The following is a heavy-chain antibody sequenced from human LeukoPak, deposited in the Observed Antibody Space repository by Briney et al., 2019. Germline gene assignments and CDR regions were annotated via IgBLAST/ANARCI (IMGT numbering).Heavy chain of an antibody. J-gene: IGHJ4*02. D-gene: IGHD6-6*01. Sequence: GRSLRLSCAASGFTFSSYGMHWVRQAPGKGLEWVAVISYDGSNKYYADSVKGRFTISRDNSKNTLYLQMNSLRAEDTAVYYCAKGKQQLVGGIIDYWGQGTLVTVSS. CDR3: AKGKQQLVGGIIDY. CDR2: ISYDGSNK. CDR1: GFTFSSYG. V-gene: IGHV3-30*18.